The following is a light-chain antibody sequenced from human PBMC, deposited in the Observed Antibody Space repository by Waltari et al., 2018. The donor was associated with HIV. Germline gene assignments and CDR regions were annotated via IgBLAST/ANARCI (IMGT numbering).Light chain of an antibody. J-gene: IGKJ4*01. CDR2: GAS. V-gene: IGKV3-20*01. Sequence: EVVLPQSPGTLSLSPGDRATLSCRASQSVSSSYLAWYQQKPGQAPRLLIYGASSRATGIPDRFSGSGSGTLFTLTINRLEPEDFAVYFCQQYGSSPLTFGGGTKVEI. CDR3: QQYGSSPLT. CDR1: QSVSSSY.